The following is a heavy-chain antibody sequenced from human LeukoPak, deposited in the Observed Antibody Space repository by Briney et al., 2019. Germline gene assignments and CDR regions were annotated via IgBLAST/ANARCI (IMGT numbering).Heavy chain of an antibody. J-gene: IGHJ4*02. CDR1: GGSMSSYY. Sequence: SDTLSLTCTVSGGSMSSYYWSWIRQPPGKGLEWIGYIYYSGSTNYNPSLKSRVTISVDTSKNQFSLKLSSVTAADTAVYYCAREGSGWYVDYWGQGTLVTVSS. D-gene: IGHD6-19*01. CDR3: AREGSGWYVDY. V-gene: IGHV4-59*01. CDR2: IYYSGST.